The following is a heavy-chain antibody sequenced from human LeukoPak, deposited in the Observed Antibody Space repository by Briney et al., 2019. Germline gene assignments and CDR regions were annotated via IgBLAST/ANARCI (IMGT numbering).Heavy chain of an antibody. CDR1: GFTFSSYA. V-gene: IGHV3-53*01. CDR3: ARGGGRDY. CDR2: IYSGGST. J-gene: IGHJ4*02. Sequence: GGSLRLSCVASGFTFSSYAMNWVRQAPGKGLEWVSVIYSGGSTYYADSVKGRFTISRDNSKNTLYLQMNSLRAEDTAVYYCARGGGRDYWGQGTLVTVSS. D-gene: IGHD3-16*01.